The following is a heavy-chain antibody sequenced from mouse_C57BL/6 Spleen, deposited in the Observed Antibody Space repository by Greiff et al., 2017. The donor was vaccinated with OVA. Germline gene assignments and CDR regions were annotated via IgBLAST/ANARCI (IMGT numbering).Heavy chain of an antibody. Sequence: VQLQQSGPELVKPGASVKISCKASGYAFSSSWMNWVKQRPGKGLEWIGRIYPGDGDTNYNGKFKGKATLTADKSSSTAYMQLSSLTSEDSAVYFCARGDSSGYVFDYWGQGTTLTVSS. D-gene: IGHD3-2*02. CDR3: ARGDSSGYVFDY. V-gene: IGHV1-82*01. CDR2: IYPGDGDT. CDR1: GYAFSSSW. J-gene: IGHJ2*01.